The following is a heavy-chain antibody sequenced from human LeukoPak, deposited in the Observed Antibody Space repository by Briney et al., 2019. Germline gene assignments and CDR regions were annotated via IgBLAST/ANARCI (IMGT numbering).Heavy chain of an antibody. CDR1: GFTFSNYW. J-gene: IGHJ3*02. Sequence: GGSQRLSCAASGFTFSNYWMHWVRQVPGKGLEWVANIKQDGREKNYVDSVKGRFSISRDNAKNSLYLQMNSLRDEDTAVYYCAREGFAAASDIWGQGTMVTVSS. V-gene: IGHV3-7*01. CDR2: IKQDGREK. D-gene: IGHD2-15*01. CDR3: AREGFAAASDI.